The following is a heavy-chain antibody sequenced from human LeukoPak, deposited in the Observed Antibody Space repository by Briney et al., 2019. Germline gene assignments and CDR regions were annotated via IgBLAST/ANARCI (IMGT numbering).Heavy chain of an antibody. D-gene: IGHD3-10*01. J-gene: IGHJ4*02. Sequence: PGGSLRLSCAASGFTFSSYGMHWVRQAPGKGLEWVAFIRNDGSNQCYAESVKGRFTISRDDSKNTLYLQMNSLRPEDTAVYYCANSRFDNRGNWGQGTPVTVSS. CDR2: IRNDGSNQ. CDR1: GFTFSSYG. V-gene: IGHV3-30*02. CDR3: ANSRFDNRGN.